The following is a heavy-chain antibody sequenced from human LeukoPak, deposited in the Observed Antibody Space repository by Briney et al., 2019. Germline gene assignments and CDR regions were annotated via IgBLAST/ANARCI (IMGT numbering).Heavy chain of an antibody. CDR3: TRDPLGRYFDY. V-gene: IGHV3-49*04. CDR2: IRSKAYGGTT. D-gene: IGHD3-9*01. CDR1: GFTLGDYA. J-gene: IGHJ4*02. Sequence: GGSLRLSCTASGFTLGDYAMSWVRQAPGKGLEGVGFIRSKAYGGTTEYAASVKGRFTISRDDSKSIAYLQMNSLKTEDTAVYYCTRDPLGRYFDYWGQGTLVTVSS.